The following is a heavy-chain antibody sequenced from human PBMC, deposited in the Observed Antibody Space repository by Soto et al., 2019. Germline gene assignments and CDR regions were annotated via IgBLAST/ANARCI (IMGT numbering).Heavy chain of an antibody. D-gene: IGHD6-6*01. CDR1: GFSLSTSGMC. Sequence: GSGPTLVNPTQTLTLTCTFSGFSLSTSGMCVSWIRQPPGKALEWLALIDWDDDKYYSTSLKTRLTISKDTSKNQVVLTMTNMDPVDTAKYYCARTNREYSSSSSYYYYGMDVWGQGTTVTVSS. V-gene: IGHV2-70*01. J-gene: IGHJ6*02. CDR2: IDWDDDK. CDR3: ARTNREYSSSSSYYYYGMDV.